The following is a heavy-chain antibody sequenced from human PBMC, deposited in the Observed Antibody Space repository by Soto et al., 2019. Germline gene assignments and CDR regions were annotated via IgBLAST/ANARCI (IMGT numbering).Heavy chain of an antibody. Sequence: GGSLRLSCAASRFTFSSYAMSWVRQAPGKGLEWVSTVSANGANTYYADSVKGRFTISRDNSKNTVFLQMNSLRAEDTAIYYCASRGRVFPFEYWGQGTLVTVSS. CDR2: VSANGANT. D-gene: IGHD2-21*01. CDR1: RFTFSSYA. V-gene: IGHV3-23*01. CDR3: ASRGRVFPFEY. J-gene: IGHJ4*02.